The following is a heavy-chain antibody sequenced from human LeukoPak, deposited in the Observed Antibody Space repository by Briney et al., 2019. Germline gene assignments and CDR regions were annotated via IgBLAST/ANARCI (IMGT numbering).Heavy chain of an antibody. CDR3: AKSRYYDILTGQTYYFDY. J-gene: IGHJ4*02. D-gene: IGHD3-9*01. V-gene: IGHV3-9*01. CDR1: GFTFDDYA. CDR2: ISWNSGSI. Sequence: PGGSLRLSCAASGFTFDDYAMHWVRQAPGKGLEWVSGISWNSGSIGYADSVKGRFTISRDNAKNSLYLQMNSLRAEDTALYYCAKSRYYDILTGQTYYFDYWGQGTLVTVSS.